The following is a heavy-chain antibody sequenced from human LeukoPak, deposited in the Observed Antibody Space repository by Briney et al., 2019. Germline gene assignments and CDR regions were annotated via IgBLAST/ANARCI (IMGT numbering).Heavy chain of an antibody. V-gene: IGHV3-21*01. Sequence: GGSLRLSCAASGFTFSSYSMNWVRQAPGKGLEWVSSISSSSSYIYYADSVKGRFTISRDNAKNSLYLQMNSLRAEDTAVYYCARDSHDSSGYYYDYWGQGTLVTVSS. D-gene: IGHD3-22*01. J-gene: IGHJ4*02. CDR3: ARDSHDSSGYYYDY. CDR2: ISSSSSYI. CDR1: GFTFSSYS.